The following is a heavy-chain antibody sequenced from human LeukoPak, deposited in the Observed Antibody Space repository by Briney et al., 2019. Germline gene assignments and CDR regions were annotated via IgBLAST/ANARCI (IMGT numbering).Heavy chain of an antibody. D-gene: IGHD6-6*01. CDR2: IFYSGST. V-gene: IGHV4-59*01. CDR1: GGSISSYY. Sequence: PSETLSLTCTVSGGSISSYYWTWMRQPPGKGLEWIGNIFYSGSTYYSPSLRSRVTISVDTSKNQFSLKLSSVTAADTAVYYCARMEYSSSSFPFDPWGQGTLVTVSS. J-gene: IGHJ5*02. CDR3: ARMEYSSSSFPFDP.